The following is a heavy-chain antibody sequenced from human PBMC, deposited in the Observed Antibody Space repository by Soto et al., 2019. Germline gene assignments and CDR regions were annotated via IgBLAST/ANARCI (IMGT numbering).Heavy chain of an antibody. CDR3: LXXTYSGLDV. CDR1: GSSFTTYY. V-gene: IGHV4-34*01. CDR2: INNRGNT. J-gene: IGHJ6*02. Sequence: ETLSFTCALSGSSFTTYYWTWIRQPPGKGLDWIGEINNRGNTNYNPSLKSRVTISLDTSKTQXPLRLTSVTAADTAVYYCLXXTYSGLDVWGHGTXVTVSS.